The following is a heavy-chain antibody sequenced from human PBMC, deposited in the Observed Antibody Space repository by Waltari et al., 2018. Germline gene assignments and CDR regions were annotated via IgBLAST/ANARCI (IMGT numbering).Heavy chain of an antibody. V-gene: IGHV3-48*01. J-gene: IGHJ6*02. CDR3: ARQLRFLEWLDGMDV. CDR2: ISSSSSTI. CDR1: GFTFSSYS. Sequence: EVQLVESGGGLVQPGGSLRLSCAASGFTFSSYSMNWFRQAPGKGLEWFSYISSSSSTIYYADSVKGRFTISRDNAKNSLYLQMNSLRAEDTAVYYCARQLRFLEWLDGMDVWGQGTTVTVSS. D-gene: IGHD3-3*01.